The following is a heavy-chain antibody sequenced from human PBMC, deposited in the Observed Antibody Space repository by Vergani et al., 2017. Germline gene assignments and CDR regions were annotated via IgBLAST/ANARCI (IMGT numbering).Heavy chain of an antibody. CDR3: TKAGQYDSDNFHDS. J-gene: IGHJ1*01. V-gene: IGHV3-33*06. CDR1: GFTFSIYG. Sequence: QVQLVESGGGVVQPGRSLRLSCAASGFTFSIYGMHWVRQAPGKGLEWVAVIWYDGSNKYYADSVKGRFTISRDNSKNTLYLQMNSLRADDSAVYYCTKAGQYDSDNFHDSWGQGALVTVAS. D-gene: IGHD3-22*01. CDR2: IWYDGSNK.